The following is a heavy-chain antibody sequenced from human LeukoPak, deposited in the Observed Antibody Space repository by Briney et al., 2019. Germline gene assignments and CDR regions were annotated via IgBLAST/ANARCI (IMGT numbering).Heavy chain of an antibody. CDR3: AKARDEGILGTTFDY. V-gene: IGHV3-23*01. CDR2: ISGSGGST. CDR1: GFTFSNYA. J-gene: IGHJ4*02. Sequence: GGSLRLSCAASGFTFSNYAMSWVRQAPGKGLEGLEWVSAISGSGGSTYYADSVKGRFTISRDNSKNTLYLQMNSLRAEDTAVYYCAKARDEGILGTTFDYWGQGTLVTVSS. D-gene: IGHD1-14*01.